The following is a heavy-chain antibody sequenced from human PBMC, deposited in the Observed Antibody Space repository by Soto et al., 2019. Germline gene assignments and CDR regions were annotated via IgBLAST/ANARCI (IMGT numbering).Heavy chain of an antibody. CDR1: GFTFGDYA. V-gene: IGHV3-49*03. CDR2: IRSKAYGGTT. J-gene: IGHJ3*02. CDR3: TRADIVATITNDAFDI. D-gene: IGHD5-12*01. Sequence: GGSLRLSCTASGFTFGDYAMSWFRQAPGKGLEWVGFIRSKAYGGTTEYAASVKGRFTISRDDSKSIAYLQMNSLKTEDTAVYYCTRADIVATITNDAFDIWGQGTTVTVSS.